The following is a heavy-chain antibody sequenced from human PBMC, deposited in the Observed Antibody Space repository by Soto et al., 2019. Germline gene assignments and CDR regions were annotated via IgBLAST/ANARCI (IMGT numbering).Heavy chain of an antibody. D-gene: IGHD3-3*01. V-gene: IGHV3-23*01. Sequence: PVGSLRLSCAASGFTFSSYAMSWVRQAPGKGLEWVSAISGSGGSTYCADSVKGRFTISRDNSKNTLYPQMNSLRAEDTAVYYCAKQTSITIFGVVNRNWFDPWGQGTLVTVSS. CDR1: GFTFSSYA. CDR3: AKQTSITIFGVVNRNWFDP. CDR2: ISGSGGST. J-gene: IGHJ5*02.